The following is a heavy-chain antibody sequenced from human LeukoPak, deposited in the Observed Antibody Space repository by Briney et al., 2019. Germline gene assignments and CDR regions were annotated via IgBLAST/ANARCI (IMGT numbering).Heavy chain of an antibody. J-gene: IGHJ4*02. Sequence: NPSETLSLTCTVSGGSISSSRYYWGWIRQPPGRGLEWIGSIYYSGSTYYNPSLKSRVTISVDTSKNQFSPNLRSVTAADTAVYYCASGMLRGLAPVFLGYWGQGTLVAVSS. CDR1: GGSISSSRYY. V-gene: IGHV4-39*07. CDR3: ASGMLRGLAPVFLGY. D-gene: IGHD3-10*01. CDR2: IYYSGST.